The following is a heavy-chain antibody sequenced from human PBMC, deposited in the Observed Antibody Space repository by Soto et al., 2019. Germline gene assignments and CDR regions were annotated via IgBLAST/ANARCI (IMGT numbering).Heavy chain of an antibody. V-gene: IGHV4-31*03. D-gene: IGHD2-15*01. CDR3: ARIVVVAAMVDY. J-gene: IGHJ4*02. CDR1: GGSISSGGYY. Sequence: SETLSLTCTVSGGSISSGGYYWSWIRQHPGKGLEWIGYIYYSGSTYYNPSLKSRVTISVDTSKNQFSLKLSSVTAADTAVYYYARIVVVAAMVDYWGQGTLVTVSS. CDR2: IYYSGST.